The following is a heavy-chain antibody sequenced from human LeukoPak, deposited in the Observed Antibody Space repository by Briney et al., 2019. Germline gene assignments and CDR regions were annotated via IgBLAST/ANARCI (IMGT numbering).Heavy chain of an antibody. CDR1: GFTFNSYG. CDR2: IRYDGTNK. CDR3: AKDRDWASSVGTDFEY. J-gene: IGHJ4*02. Sequence: GGSLRLSCAASGFTFNSYGMHWVRQAPGKGLEWVAFIRYDGTNKYHADSVKGRFTISRDNSKNTLFLQMSSLRAEDTAVYYCAKDRDWASSVGTDFEYWGQETLVTVSS. V-gene: IGHV3-30*02. D-gene: IGHD3-9*01.